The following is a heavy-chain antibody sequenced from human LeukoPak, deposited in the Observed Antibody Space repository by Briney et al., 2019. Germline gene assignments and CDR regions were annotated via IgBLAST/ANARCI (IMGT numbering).Heavy chain of an antibody. CDR1: GFTFSGSA. D-gene: IGHD6-25*01. CDR3: TRPAYYYYMDV. Sequence: PGGSLRLSCAASGFTFSGSAMHWVRQASGKGLEWVGRIRSKANSYATAYAASVKGRFTIPRDDSKNTAYLQMNSLKTEDTAVYYCTRPAYYYYMDVWGKGTTVTVSS. J-gene: IGHJ6*03. CDR2: IRSKANSYAT. V-gene: IGHV3-73*01.